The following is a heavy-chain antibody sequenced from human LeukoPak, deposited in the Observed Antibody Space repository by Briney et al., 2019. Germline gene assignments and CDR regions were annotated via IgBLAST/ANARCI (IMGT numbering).Heavy chain of an antibody. CDR1: GFTVSSNY. Sequence: GGSLRLSCAVSGFTVSSNYMSWVRQAPGKGLEWVSVIYSGGSTYYADSVKGRFTISRDNSKNTLYLQKNSLRAEDTAVYYCARSPWGVTAIFLDSWGQGTLVTVSS. CDR3: ARSPWGVTAIFLDS. J-gene: IGHJ4*02. V-gene: IGHV3-53*01. D-gene: IGHD2-21*02. CDR2: IYSGGST.